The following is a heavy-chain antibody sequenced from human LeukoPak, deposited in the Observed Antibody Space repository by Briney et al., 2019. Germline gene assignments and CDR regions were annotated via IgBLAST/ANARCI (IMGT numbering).Heavy chain of an antibody. CDR3: AKQLGYCSDGSCYFPY. CDR1: GFTFSSYA. D-gene: IGHD2-15*01. Sequence: QCGGSLRLSCAASGFTFSSYAMHWVRQAPGKGLEWVAVISYDGSNKYYADSVKGRFTISRDNSKNTLYLQMNSLRAEDTAVYYCAKQLGYCSDGSCYFPYWGQGTLVTVSS. J-gene: IGHJ4*02. V-gene: IGHV3-30-3*02. CDR2: ISYDGSNK.